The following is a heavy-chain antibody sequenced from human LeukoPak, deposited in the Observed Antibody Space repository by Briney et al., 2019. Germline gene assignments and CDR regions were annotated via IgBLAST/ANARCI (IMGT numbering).Heavy chain of an antibody. Sequence: GESLRLSCVASELTFSTSYIRCVRQAPGKGLEWVGHIKSEADGGTTHYAAPVRGRFTISRDASKNILYLQLDSLKPEDTGLYYCTAGHYSSLWGQGTLVTVSS. CDR1: ELTFSTSY. J-gene: IGHJ4*02. V-gene: IGHV3-15*01. D-gene: IGHD6-13*01. CDR2: IKSEADGGTT. CDR3: TAGHYSSL.